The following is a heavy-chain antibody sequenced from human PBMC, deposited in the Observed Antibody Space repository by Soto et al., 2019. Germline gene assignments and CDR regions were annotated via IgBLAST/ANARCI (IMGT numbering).Heavy chain of an antibody. J-gene: IGHJ4*02. CDR3: ARVYVDVPE. Sequence: QLVQSGAEVKKPGASVRVSCKTSGPTFIAYYIHWVRQAPGQGLEWMGWIDPKSGGTTYEQKFLGRVTMTRATSMNTAYMDLNRLTSYDTAVYYCARVYVDVPEWGQGTLITVSS. CDR2: IDPKSGGT. D-gene: IGHD3-16*01. V-gene: IGHV1-2*02. CDR1: GPTFIAYY.